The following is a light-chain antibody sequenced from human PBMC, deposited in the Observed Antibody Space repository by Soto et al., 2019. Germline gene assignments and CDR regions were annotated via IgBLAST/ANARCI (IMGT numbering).Light chain of an antibody. J-gene: IGKJ1*01. Sequence: ILMTQSPATLSVSPGERATLSCRASQSVSNSLAWYQQKPGQAPRLLIYDASTRATGIPARFSGSGSGTEFTLTVSGLQSDDFADYYCQQYNNWPPWTSGQGTKVEIK. V-gene: IGKV3-15*01. CDR2: DAS. CDR1: QSVSNS. CDR3: QQYNNWPPWT.